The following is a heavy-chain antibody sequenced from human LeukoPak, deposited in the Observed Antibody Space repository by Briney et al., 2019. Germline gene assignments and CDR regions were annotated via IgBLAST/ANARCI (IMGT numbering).Heavy chain of an antibody. CDR2: INPNSGGT. J-gene: IGHJ3*02. CDR3: ARDVTIFGARDAFDI. CDR1: GYTFTGYY. D-gene: IGHD3-3*01. V-gene: IGHV1-2*02. Sequence: ASVKVSCKASGYTFTGYYMHWVRQAPGQGLEWMGWINPNSGGTNYAQKFQGRVTMTRDTSISTAYMELSRPRSDDTAVYYCARDVTIFGARDAFDIWGQGTMVTVSS.